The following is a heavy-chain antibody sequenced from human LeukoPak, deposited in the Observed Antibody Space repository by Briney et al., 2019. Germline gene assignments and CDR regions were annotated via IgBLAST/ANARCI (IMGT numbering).Heavy chain of an antibody. V-gene: IGHV3-74*01. D-gene: IGHD2-2*03. J-gene: IGHJ3*02. Sequence: GGSLRLSCAASGFTFSSYWMHWVRQAPGKGLVWVSRINSDGSSTSYADSVKRRFTISIDNAKNTLYLQMNSLRAEDTAVYYCARPGGYCSSTSCPAGAFDIWGQGTMVTVSS. CDR3: ARPGGYCSSTSCPAGAFDI. CDR2: INSDGSST. CDR1: GFTFSSYW.